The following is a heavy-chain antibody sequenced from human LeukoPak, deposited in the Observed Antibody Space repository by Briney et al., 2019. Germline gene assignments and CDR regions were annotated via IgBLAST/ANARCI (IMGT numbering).Heavy chain of an antibody. J-gene: IGHJ6*02. CDR1: GYTLTSYG. CDR2: ISAYNGNT. V-gene: IGHV1-18*01. CDR3: ASFSIYYYYGMDV. D-gene: IGHD3-16*02. Sequence: ASVNVSFEASGYTLTSYGISWVRQAPGQGLEWMGWISAYNGNTNYAQKLQGRVTMTTDTSTSTAYMELRSLRSDDTAVYYCASFSIYYYYGMDVWGQGTTVTVSS.